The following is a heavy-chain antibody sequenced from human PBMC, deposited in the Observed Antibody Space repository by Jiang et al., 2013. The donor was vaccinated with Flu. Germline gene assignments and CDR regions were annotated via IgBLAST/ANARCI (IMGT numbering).Heavy chain of an antibody. CDR3: ALFNSGYDY. J-gene: IGHJ4*02. V-gene: IGHV1-3*01. CDR1: GYTFTSYA. D-gene: IGHD5-12*01. CDR2: INGGNGNT. Sequence: SGAEVKKPGASVKVSCKASGYTFTSYAIHWVRQAPGQRLEWMGWINGGNGNTKYSQKFQGRVTITRDTSASTAYMELSSLRSEDTAVYYCALFNSGYDYWGQGTLVTVSS.